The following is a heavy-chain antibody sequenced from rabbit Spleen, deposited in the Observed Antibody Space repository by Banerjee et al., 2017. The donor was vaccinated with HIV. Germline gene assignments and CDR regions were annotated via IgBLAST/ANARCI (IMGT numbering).Heavy chain of an antibody. CDR1: GFSFSSSYW. D-gene: IGHD2-1*01. CDR2: IYVGISGNT. Sequence: QEQLEESGGDLVKPEGSLTITCTASGFSFSSSYWICWVRQAPGKGLEWIACIYVGISGNTYYASWAKGRFTISKTSSTTVTLRMTSLTAADRATYFCARDLVGVIGWNLYLWGQGTLVTVS. CDR3: ARDLVGVIGWNLYL. J-gene: IGHJ4*01. V-gene: IGHV1S45*01.